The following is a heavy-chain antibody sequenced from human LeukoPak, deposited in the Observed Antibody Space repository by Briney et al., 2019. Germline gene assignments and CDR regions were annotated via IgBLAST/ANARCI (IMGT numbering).Heavy chain of an antibody. CDR2: MNPNSGNT. J-gene: IGHJ3*02. D-gene: IGHD5-18*01. CDR3: ARPDTAMADAFDI. Sequence: GASVKVSCKASGYTFTSYDINWVRQATGQGLEWMGWMNPNSGNTGYAQKFQGRVTMTRNTSISTAYMELSSLRSEDTAVYYCARPDTAMADAFDIWGQGTMVTVSS. V-gene: IGHV1-8*01. CDR1: GYTFTSYD.